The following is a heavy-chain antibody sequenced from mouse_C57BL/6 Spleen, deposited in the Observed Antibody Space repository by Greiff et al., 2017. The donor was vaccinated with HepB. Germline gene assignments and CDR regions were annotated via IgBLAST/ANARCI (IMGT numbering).Heavy chain of an antibody. Sequence: QVQLKQSGPELVKPGASVKISCKASGYTFTDYYINWVKQRPGQGLEWIGWIFPGSGSTYYNEKFKGKATLTVDKSSSTAYMLLSSLTSEDSAVYFCAREHYGSSPYWYFDVWGTGTTVTVSS. J-gene: IGHJ1*03. CDR2: IFPGSGST. CDR1: GYTFTDYY. CDR3: AREHYGSSPYWYFDV. V-gene: IGHV1-75*01. D-gene: IGHD1-1*01.